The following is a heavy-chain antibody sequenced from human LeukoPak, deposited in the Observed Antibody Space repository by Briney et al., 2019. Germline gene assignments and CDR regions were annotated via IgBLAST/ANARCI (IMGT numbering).Heavy chain of an antibody. Sequence: SQTLSLTCAVSGGSISSGGYSWSWIRQPPGKGLEWIGYIYHSGSTYYNPSLKSRVTISVDRSKNQFSLKLSSVTAADTAVYYCAKPRYTGYSYGYVDYWGQGTLVTVSS. V-gene: IGHV4-30-2*01. CDR3: AKPRYTGYSYGYVDY. J-gene: IGHJ4*02. CDR2: IYHSGST. CDR1: GGSISSGGYS. D-gene: IGHD5-18*01.